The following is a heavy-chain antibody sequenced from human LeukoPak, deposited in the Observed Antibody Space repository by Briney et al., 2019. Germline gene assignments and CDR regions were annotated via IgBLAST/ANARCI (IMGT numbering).Heavy chain of an antibody. J-gene: IGHJ4*02. CDR1: GGSISSGSYY. D-gene: IGHD3-9*01. Sequence: PSETLSLTCTVSGGSISSGSYYWSWIRQPAGKGLEWIGRIYTSGSTNYNPSLKSRVTISVDTPKNQFSLKLSSVTAADTAVYYCARENYDIWGGFDYWGQGTLVTVSS. CDR3: ARENYDIWGGFDY. CDR2: IYTSGST. V-gene: IGHV4-61*02.